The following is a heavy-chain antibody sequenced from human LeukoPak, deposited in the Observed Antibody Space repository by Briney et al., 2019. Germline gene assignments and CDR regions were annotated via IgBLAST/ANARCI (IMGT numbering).Heavy chain of an antibody. Sequence: GESLKISCEGSGHSFSSFWIGWVRQMPGKGLEWMGITSLGDSKTKYSPSFQGQVTISVDKSFTTAYLQWSSLKASDTAIYYCARRSMYDGNIDAFDIWGQGTMVTVSS. CDR2: TSLGDSKT. D-gene: IGHD3-22*01. CDR1: GHSFSSFW. V-gene: IGHV5-51*01. J-gene: IGHJ3*02. CDR3: ARRSMYDGNIDAFDI.